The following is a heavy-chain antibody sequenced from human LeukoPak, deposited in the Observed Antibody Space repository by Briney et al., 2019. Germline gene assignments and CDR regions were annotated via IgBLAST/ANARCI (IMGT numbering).Heavy chain of an antibody. D-gene: IGHD3-9*01. CDR2: ISGSGGNT. CDR3: ARVDLAADY. V-gene: IGHV3-23*01. Sequence: GGSLRLSCAASGFTFSSYAMSWVRQAPGKGLEWVSAISGSGGNTYYTDSVKGRFTISRDNSKNTLYLQMNSLRAEDTAVYYCARVDLAADYWGQGTLVTVSS. J-gene: IGHJ4*02. CDR1: GFTFSSYA.